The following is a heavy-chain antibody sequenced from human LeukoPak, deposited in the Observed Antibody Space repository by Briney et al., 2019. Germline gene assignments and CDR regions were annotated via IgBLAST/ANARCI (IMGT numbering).Heavy chain of an antibody. Sequence: ASVKVSCKASGYTFTGYYIHWVRQAPGQGLEWMGWISPNSGDTNYAQKFQGRVTMTRDTSISTAYMELSRLRSDDTAVYYCARAQGQSRYGYGAAYYYYMDVWGKGTTVTVSS. CDR3: ARAQGQSRYGYGAAYYYYMDV. CDR2: ISPNSGDT. CDR1: GYTFTGYY. J-gene: IGHJ6*03. D-gene: IGHD5-18*01. V-gene: IGHV1-2*02.